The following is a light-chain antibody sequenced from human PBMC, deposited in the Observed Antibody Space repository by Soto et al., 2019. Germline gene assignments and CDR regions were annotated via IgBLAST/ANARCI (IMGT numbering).Light chain of an antibody. Sequence: AIQMTQSPSSLSASVGDRVTITCRASQGIRNDLGWYQQKPGKAPKLLIYAASSLQSGVPSRFNGSGSGTDFTLAISSLQPEDFATYYCLQDFNFPWTFGQGTKVEVK. CDR1: QGIRND. V-gene: IGKV1-6*01. J-gene: IGKJ1*01. CDR2: AAS. CDR3: LQDFNFPWT.